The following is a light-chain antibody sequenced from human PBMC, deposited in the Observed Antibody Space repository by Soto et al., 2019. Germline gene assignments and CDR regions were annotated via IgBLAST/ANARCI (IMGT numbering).Light chain of an antibody. J-gene: IGKJ5*01. CDR1: QSISSY. CDR2: AAS. Sequence: DIQMTQSPSSLSASVGDRVTITCQASQSISSYLNWYQQKPGKAPKLLIYAASSLQSGVPSRFSGSGSGTDFTLTISSLQPEDFATYYCQQSYSTLSITLGQGTRLEIK. CDR3: QQSYSTLSIT. V-gene: IGKV1-39*01.